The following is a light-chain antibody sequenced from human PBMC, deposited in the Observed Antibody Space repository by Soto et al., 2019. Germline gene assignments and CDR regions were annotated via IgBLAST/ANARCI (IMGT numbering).Light chain of an antibody. CDR1: QDISDY. Sequence: DFQMTQSPSSLSASVGDRVTITCQASQDISDYLNWYQQKSGKAPKLLIYDASDLETEVPSRFSGSGSGTDFTFTINSLQPEDIATYYCQQYDNLPLTFGGGTKVDIK. CDR3: QQYDNLPLT. J-gene: IGKJ4*01. CDR2: DAS. V-gene: IGKV1-33*01.